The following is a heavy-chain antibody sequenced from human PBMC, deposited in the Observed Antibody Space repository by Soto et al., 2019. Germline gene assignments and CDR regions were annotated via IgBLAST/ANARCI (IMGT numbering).Heavy chain of an antibody. Sequence: WETLSLTCAVYGGSFSGHSWTWIRQSPGKGLEWIGDINHSGRVNYSPSLKSRVTISLDTSKNQFSLTLSAVTAADTAMYYCSTRAYDTNGYYRFDPWGQGTLVTVS. D-gene: IGHD3-22*01. CDR2: INHSGRV. CDR1: GGSFSGHS. CDR3: STRAYDTNGYYRFDP. J-gene: IGHJ5*01. V-gene: IGHV4-34*01.